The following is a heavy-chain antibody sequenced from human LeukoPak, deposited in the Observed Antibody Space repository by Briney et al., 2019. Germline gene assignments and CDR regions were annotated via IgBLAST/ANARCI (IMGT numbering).Heavy chain of an antibody. V-gene: IGHV3-23*01. Sequence: PGGSLRLSCAASGFIFSSYAMSWVRQAPGKGLEWVSSISGGGGKTYYADSVKGRFTISRDNSKNTLYLQMNSLRAEDTAVYYCAKEPIAAFDYFDYWGQGTLVTVSS. D-gene: IGHD6-6*01. CDR3: AKEPIAAFDYFDY. CDR1: GFIFSSYA. CDR2: ISGGGGKT. J-gene: IGHJ4*02.